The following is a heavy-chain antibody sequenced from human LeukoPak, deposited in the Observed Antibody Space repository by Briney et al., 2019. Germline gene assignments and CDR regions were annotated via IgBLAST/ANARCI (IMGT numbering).Heavy chain of an antibody. V-gene: IGHV3-30*18. Sequence: GGSLRLSCAASGFTFSSYGMHWVRQAPGKGLEWVAVISYDGSNKYYADSVKGRFTISRDNSKNTLYLQINSLRAEDTAVYYCAKDSLGEDWFDPWGQGTLVTVSS. J-gene: IGHJ5*02. CDR3: AKDSLGEDWFDP. D-gene: IGHD3-10*01. CDR1: GFTFSSYG. CDR2: ISYDGSNK.